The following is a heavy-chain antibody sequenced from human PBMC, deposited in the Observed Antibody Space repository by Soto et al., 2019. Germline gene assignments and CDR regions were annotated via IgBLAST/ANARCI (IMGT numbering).Heavy chain of an antibody. V-gene: IGHV1-2*02. J-gene: IGHJ4*02. CDR1: TYTFKDYF. CDR3: ARDASPDFWSGYYDY. Sequence: HLVQSGAEVKQPGASMRVSCKASTYTFKDYFLHWVRQAPGQGLEWMGWINPNNGATEYAQKFQGRVTMTSDTSISTAYIEVSGLKSGDTAVYYCARDASPDFWSGYYDYWGQGTLITVST. CDR2: INPNNGAT. D-gene: IGHD3-3*01.